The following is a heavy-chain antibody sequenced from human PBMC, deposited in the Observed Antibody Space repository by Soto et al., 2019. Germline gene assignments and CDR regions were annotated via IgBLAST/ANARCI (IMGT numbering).Heavy chain of an antibody. CDR1: GFTFSNYA. V-gene: IGHV3-64D*06. CDR2: INNNGGST. Sequence: PGGSLRLSCSASGFTFSNYAMHWVRQAPGKGLEYVSAINNNGGSTYYAESVKGRFTISRDNSKNTLSLQMSSLRAEDTAVYYCVKTISGGYRAEYCQYWGQGTLVTVS. CDR3: VKTISGGYRAEYCQY. J-gene: IGHJ1*01. D-gene: IGHD1-26*01.